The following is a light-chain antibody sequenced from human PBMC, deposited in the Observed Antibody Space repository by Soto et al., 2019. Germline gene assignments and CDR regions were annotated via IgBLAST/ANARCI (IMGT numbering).Light chain of an antibody. J-gene: IGKJ4*01. CDR2: GAS. V-gene: IGKV1-39*01. Sequence: GDIVTITFRASQDINGRLNWYQQTRGRVPKLLIYGASNLESGVPSRFSGSGYGTDFNLTISGLQTEDFASYYCQQCYSPPLSFGGGTKVDIK. CDR1: QDINGR. CDR3: QQCYSPPLS.